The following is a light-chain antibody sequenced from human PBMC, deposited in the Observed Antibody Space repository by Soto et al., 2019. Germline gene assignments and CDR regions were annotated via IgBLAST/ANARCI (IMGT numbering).Light chain of an antibody. CDR3: QQYSDYPFT. Sequence: EIVMTQSPATLSVSPGEKATLSCRASQSVGKNLAWYQQRPGQAPRLLIHGASARPSGVPARFSGSGSGTDFTLTIISLQSEDFAVYYCQQYSDYPFTFGPGTTVDLK. CDR1: QSVGKN. J-gene: IGKJ3*01. V-gene: IGKV3-15*01. CDR2: GAS.